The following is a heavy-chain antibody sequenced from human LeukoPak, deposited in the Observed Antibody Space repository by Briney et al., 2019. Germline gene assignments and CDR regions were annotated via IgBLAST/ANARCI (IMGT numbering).Heavy chain of an antibody. D-gene: IGHD3-10*01. CDR3: ARDYYGSGRPIYYYYLDV. J-gene: IGHJ6*03. Sequence: ASVKVSCKASGYTFTSYGISWVRQAPGQGLEWMGWISAYNGNTNYAQKLQGRVTMTTDTSTRTAYMELRSQRSDDTAVDYGARDYYGSGRPIYYYYLDVWGKGTTVTVSS. CDR2: ISAYNGNT. CDR1: GYTFTSYG. V-gene: IGHV1-18*01.